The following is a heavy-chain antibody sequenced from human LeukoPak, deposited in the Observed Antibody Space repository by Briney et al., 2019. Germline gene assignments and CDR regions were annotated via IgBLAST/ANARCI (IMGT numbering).Heavy chain of an antibody. Sequence: PSETLSLTCAVYGGSFSGYYWSWIRQPPGKGLEWNGEINHSGSTNYNPSLKSRVTISVDTSKNQFSLKLSSVTAADTAVYYCARGRIQLQLRGYYYGMDVWGQGTTVTVSS. CDR1: GGSFSGYY. D-gene: IGHD5-18*01. J-gene: IGHJ6*02. V-gene: IGHV4-34*01. CDR2: INHSGST. CDR3: ARGRIQLQLRGYYYGMDV.